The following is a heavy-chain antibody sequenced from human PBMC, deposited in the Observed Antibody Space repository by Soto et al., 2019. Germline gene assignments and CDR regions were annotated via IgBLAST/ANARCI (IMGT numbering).Heavy chain of an antibody. D-gene: IGHD3-10*01. V-gene: IGHV3-23*01. J-gene: IGHJ1*01. Sequence: LRLSCSASGFQFRDYAMNWVRQAPGKGLQWVAGVSGAGDKTDYADSVEGRFTISRDNSKNILYLQMDSLRADDTAVYYCAKESVWYGGQYFHHWGQGTLVTVSS. CDR2: VSGAGDKT. CDR3: AKESVWYGGQYFHH. CDR1: GFQFRDYA.